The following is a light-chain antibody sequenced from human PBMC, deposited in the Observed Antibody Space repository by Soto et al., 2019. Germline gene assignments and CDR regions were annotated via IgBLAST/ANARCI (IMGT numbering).Light chain of an antibody. V-gene: IGLV2-14*03. CDR1: SSDVGGYNY. J-gene: IGLJ1*01. CDR3: CSYTTSNTRQIV. Sequence: QSVPPQPAPVSGSPGQSITISCTGTSSDVGGYNYVSWYQQHPGKAPKFMIYDVSSRPSGVSNRFSGSKSGNTASLTISGLQAEDEADYYCCSYTTSNTRQIVFGTGTKVTVL. CDR2: DVS.